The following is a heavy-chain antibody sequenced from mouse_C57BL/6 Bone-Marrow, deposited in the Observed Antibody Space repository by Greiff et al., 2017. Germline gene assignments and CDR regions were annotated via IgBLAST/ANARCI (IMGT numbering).Heavy chain of an antibody. J-gene: IGHJ1*03. Sequence: VQLQQSGAELVRPGASVTLSCKASGYTFTDYEMHWVKQTPVHGLEWIGAIDPETGGTAYNQKFKGKAILTADKSSSTAYMELRSLTSEDSAVXYCTRNGRSTMITTRWYFDVWGTGTTVTVSS. CDR1: GYTFTDYE. D-gene: IGHD2-4*01. V-gene: IGHV1-15*01. CDR3: TRNGRSTMITTRWYFDV. CDR2: IDPETGGT.